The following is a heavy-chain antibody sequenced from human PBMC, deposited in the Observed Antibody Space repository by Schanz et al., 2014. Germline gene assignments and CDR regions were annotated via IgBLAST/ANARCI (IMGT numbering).Heavy chain of an antibody. Sequence: QVQLVQSGAEVKEPGASVKLSCKSSGYTFTDYYMQWVRQAPGQGLEWLGTIFLNDGGTHSAEKFQGRIIMTRDPSTSTVSLDLSSLRSEDTAVYYCARERPRKGDFDYWGQGTLVTVSS. V-gene: IGHV1-46*01. CDR1: GYTFTDYY. CDR2: IFLNDGGT. CDR3: ARERPRKGDFDY. D-gene: IGHD1-26*01. J-gene: IGHJ4*02.